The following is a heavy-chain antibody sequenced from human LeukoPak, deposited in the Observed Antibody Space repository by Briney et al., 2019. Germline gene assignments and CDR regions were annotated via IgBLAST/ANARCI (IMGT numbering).Heavy chain of an antibody. J-gene: IGHJ5*02. Sequence: PGGSLRLSCAASGLTFSSYGMHWVRQAPGKGLEWVAFIRYDGSNKYYADSVKGRFTISRDNSKNTLYLQMNSLRAEDTAVYYCAGSSSGWYGEIWFDPWGQGTLVTVSS. D-gene: IGHD6-19*01. CDR1: GLTFSSYG. CDR2: IRYDGSNK. V-gene: IGHV3-30*02. CDR3: AGSSSGWYGEIWFDP.